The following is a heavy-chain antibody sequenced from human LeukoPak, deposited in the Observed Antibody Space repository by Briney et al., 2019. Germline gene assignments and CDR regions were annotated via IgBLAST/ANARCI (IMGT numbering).Heavy chain of an antibody. J-gene: IGHJ3*02. CDR1: GYTFTSYG. CDR3: ARVASIFGVVIMAMEAFDI. CDR2: ISAYNGNT. V-gene: IGHV1-18*01. Sequence: ASVKVSCKASGYTFTSYGISWVRQAPGQGLERMGWISAYNGNTNYAQKLQGRVTMTTDTSTSTAYMELRSLRSDDTAVYYCARVASIFGVVIMAMEAFDIWGQGTMVTVSS. D-gene: IGHD3-3*01.